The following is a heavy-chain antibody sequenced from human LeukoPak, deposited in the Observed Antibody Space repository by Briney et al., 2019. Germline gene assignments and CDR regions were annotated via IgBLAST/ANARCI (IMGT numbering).Heavy chain of an antibody. CDR1: GYSISSGYY. J-gene: IGHJ4*02. CDR2: IYHSGST. V-gene: IGHV4-38-2*02. Sequence: SETLSLICTVSGYSISSGYYWGWIRQPPGKGLEWIGNIYHSGSTYYNPSLKSRVTISVDTSKNQFSLKLGSVTAADTAVYYCATVGGYGSGSGFDFWGQGTLVTVSS. CDR3: ATVGGYGSGSGFDF. D-gene: IGHD3-10*01.